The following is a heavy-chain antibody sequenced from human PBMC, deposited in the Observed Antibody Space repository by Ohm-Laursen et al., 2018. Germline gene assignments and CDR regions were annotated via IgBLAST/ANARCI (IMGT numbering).Heavy chain of an antibody. CDR1: GFTVSNSY. J-gene: IGHJ3*02. CDR2: ISYDGSNK. V-gene: IGHV3-30*18. D-gene: IGHD3-3*01. Sequence: SLRLSCAAAGFTVSNSYMSWVRQAPGKGLEWVAVISYDGSNKYYADSVKGRFTISRDNSKNTLYLQMNSLRAEDTAVYYCAKSLRFLEWLLPWGAFDIWGQGTMVTVSS. CDR3: AKSLRFLEWLLPWGAFDI.